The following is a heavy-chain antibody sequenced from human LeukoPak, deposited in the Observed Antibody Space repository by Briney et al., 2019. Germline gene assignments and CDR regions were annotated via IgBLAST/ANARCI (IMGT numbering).Heavy chain of an antibody. D-gene: IGHD6-19*01. J-gene: IGHJ4*02. CDR3: ARDLSSGWYWDY. CDR2: ISYDGSNK. CDR1: GFTFSSYA. V-gene: IGHV3-30*04. Sequence: GRSLRLSCAASGFTFSSYAMLWVRQAPGKGLEWVAVISYDGSNKYYADSVKGRFTISRDNSKNTLYLQMNSLRAEDTAVYYCARDLSSGWYWDYWGQGTLVTVSS.